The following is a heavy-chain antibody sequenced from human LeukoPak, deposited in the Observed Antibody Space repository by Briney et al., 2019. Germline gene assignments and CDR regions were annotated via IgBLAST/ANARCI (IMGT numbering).Heavy chain of an antibody. CDR1: GYSFTDYH. V-gene: IGHV1-69-2*01. CDR3: ARSYPYCSSTSCYGYYYYMDV. D-gene: IGHD2-2*01. J-gene: IGHJ6*03. CDR2: ADPDNGET. Sequence: GATVKISCKASGYSFTDYHIHWVQQAPGKGLEWMGRADPDNGETIYADRVQGRVTITRNTSISTAYMELSSLRSEDTAVYYCARSYPYCSSTSCYGYYYYMDVWGKGTTVTVSS.